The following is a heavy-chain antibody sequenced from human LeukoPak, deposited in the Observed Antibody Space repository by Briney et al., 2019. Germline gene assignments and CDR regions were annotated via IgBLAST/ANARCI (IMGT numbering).Heavy chain of an antibody. CDR2: IQQDGSAK. CDR1: GFTFSNYW. V-gene: IGHV3-7*01. D-gene: IGHD3-3*01. J-gene: IGHJ4*02. CDR3: ARDRPTGASRLFVVQ. Sequence: GGSLRLSCAASGFTFSNYWMSWVRQAPGKGLEWVASIQQDGSAKRYLGSVEGRFTISRDNAKNSLSLLMNSLRAEDTAVYYCARDRPTGASRLFVVQWGQGTLVTVSS.